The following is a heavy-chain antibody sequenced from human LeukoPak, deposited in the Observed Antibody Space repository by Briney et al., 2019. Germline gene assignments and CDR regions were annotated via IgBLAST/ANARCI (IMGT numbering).Heavy chain of an antibody. J-gene: IGHJ4*02. CDR2: ISSSSSYI. CDR3: ARAEARGAMLPGY. CDR1: GFTFSSYS. Sequence: PGGPLRLSCAASGFTFSSYSMNWVRQAPGKGLEWVSSISSSSSYIYYADSVKGRFTISRDNAKNSLYLQMNSLRAEDTAVYYCARAEARGAMLPGYWGQGTLVTVSS. D-gene: IGHD3-10*01. V-gene: IGHV3-21*01.